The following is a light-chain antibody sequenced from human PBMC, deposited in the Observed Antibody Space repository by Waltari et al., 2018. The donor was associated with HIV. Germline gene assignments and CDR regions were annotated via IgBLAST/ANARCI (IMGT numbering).Light chain of an antibody. CDR3: QQYNSYSRT. CDR2: KVS. Sequence: DLQMTKSPPTLSASVGDRATITCRASPCISSWLAWYQQKPGKAPKLLIYKVSRLESGVPSRFSGSGSETECTLTISSLQPDNFATYYCQQYNSYSRTFGQGTKLEIK. V-gene: IGKV1-5*03. CDR1: PCISSW. J-gene: IGKJ2*01.